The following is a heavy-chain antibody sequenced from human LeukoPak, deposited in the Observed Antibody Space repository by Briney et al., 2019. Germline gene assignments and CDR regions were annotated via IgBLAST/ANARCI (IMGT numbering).Heavy chain of an antibody. CDR3: ARVPYSGSYYYFDY. J-gene: IGHJ4*02. Sequence: SETLSLTCTVSGGSISSYYWSWIRQPPGKGLEWIGYIYYSGSTNYNPSLKSRVTISVDTSKNQFSLKLSSVTAADTAVYYCARVPYSGSYYYFDYWGQGTLVTVSS. CDR2: IYYSGST. D-gene: IGHD1-26*01. CDR1: GGSISSYY. V-gene: IGHV4-59*01.